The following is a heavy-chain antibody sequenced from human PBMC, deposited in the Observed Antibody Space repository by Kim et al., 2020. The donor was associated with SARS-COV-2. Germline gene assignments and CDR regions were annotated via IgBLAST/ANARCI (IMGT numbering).Heavy chain of an antibody. D-gene: IGHD3-10*01. Sequence: SETLSLTCTVSGGSISSYYWSWIRQPPGKGLEWIGYIYYSGSTNYNPSLKSRVTISVDTSKNQFSLKLSSVTAADTAVYYCARAWRVRGVIMVPDAFDIWGQGTMVTVSS. V-gene: IGHV4-59*13. CDR3: ARAWRVRGVIMVPDAFDI. J-gene: IGHJ3*02. CDR2: IYYSGST. CDR1: GGSISSYY.